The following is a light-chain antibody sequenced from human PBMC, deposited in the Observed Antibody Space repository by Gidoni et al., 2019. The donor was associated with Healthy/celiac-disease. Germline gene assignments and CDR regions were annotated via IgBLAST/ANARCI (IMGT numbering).Light chain of an antibody. CDR2: DVS. CDR1: SSDVGGYNY. V-gene: IGLV2-14*01. J-gene: IGLJ2*01. CDR3: SSYTSSSTPVV. Sequence: QSALTQPASVSGSPGQSITISCTGTSSDVGGYNYVSWYQPHPGKAPKLMIYDVSHRPSGVSNRFSGSKSGNTASLTISGLQAEDEADYYCSSYTSSSTPVVFGGGTKLTVL.